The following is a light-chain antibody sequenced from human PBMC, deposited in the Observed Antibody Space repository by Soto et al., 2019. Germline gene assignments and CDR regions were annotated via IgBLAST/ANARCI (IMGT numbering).Light chain of an antibody. CDR3: QQYNSYPWT. V-gene: IGKV1-5*01. CDR1: QSISSW. CDR2: DAS. Sequence: DSQMTQWPSTLAASVGDRVTITCRASQSISSWLAWYQQKPGKAPKLLIYDASSLESGVPSRFSGSGSGTEFTLTISSLQPDDFATYYCQQYNSYPWTFGQGTKVDIK. J-gene: IGKJ1*01.